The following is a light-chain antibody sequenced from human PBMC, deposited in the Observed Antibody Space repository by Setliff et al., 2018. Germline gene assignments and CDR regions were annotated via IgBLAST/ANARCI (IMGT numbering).Light chain of an antibody. Sequence: QSALTQPRSVSGSPGRSVTISCTGTSSDVGAYNYVSWYQQHPGKAPKLMIYDVSKRPSGVSNRFSGSKSGNTASLTISGLQAEDEADYYCSSYTSSSTPYVFGTGTKVTVL. CDR1: SSDVGAYNY. V-gene: IGLV2-14*01. CDR3: SSYTSSSTPYV. CDR2: DVS. J-gene: IGLJ1*01.